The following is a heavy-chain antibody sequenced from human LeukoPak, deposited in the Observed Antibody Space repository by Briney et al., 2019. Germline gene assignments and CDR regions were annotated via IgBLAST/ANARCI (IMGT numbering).Heavy chain of an antibody. J-gene: IGHJ5*02. D-gene: IGHD3-22*01. CDR2: MYYSGST. V-gene: IGHV4-30-4*01. Sequence: ESSETLSLTCTVSGGSISSGDYYWSWIRQPPGKGLEWIAYMYYSGSTYYNPSLKSRVTMSADTFKNQLSLKLSSVTAADTAVYYCARPYYYDSRIDPWGQGILVTVSS. CDR3: ARPYYYDSRIDP. CDR1: GGSISSGDYY.